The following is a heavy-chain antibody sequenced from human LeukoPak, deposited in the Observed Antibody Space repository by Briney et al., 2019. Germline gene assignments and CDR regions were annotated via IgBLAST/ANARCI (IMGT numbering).Heavy chain of an antibody. Sequence: GGSLRLSCAASGFTFSSYSMNWVRQAPGKGLEWVSSISSSSSYIYYADSVKGRFTISRDNAKNSLYLQMNSLRSEDTAVYYCARGPVPAAIHLSFDYWGQGTLVTVSS. J-gene: IGHJ4*02. D-gene: IGHD2-2*01. V-gene: IGHV3-21*04. CDR2: ISSSSSYI. CDR3: ARGPVPAAIHLSFDY. CDR1: GFTFSSYS.